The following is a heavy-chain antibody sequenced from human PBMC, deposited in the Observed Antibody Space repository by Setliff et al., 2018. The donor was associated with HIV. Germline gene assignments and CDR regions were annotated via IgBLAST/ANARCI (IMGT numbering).Heavy chain of an antibody. CDR2: ISSSSSTI. CDR1: GFTFSSYS. Sequence: GGSLRLSCAASGFTFSSYSMNWVRQAPGKGLEWVSYISSSSSTIYYADSVKGRFTISRDNAKNSLYLQMNSLRAEDTAVYYCARHDGLRSVHGAFDIWGQGTMVTVSS. CDR3: ARHDGLRSVHGAFDI. J-gene: IGHJ3*02. V-gene: IGHV3-48*01. D-gene: IGHD4-17*01.